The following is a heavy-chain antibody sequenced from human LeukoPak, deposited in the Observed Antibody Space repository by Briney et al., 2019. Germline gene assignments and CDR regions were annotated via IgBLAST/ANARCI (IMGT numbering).Heavy chain of an antibody. Sequence: ASVKVSCKASGYTFTSYDINWVGQATGQRLEWMGWMNHNSGNTGYAQKFQSRVTITRNTSISTADMELSSLRFEDTAVYYCARGPEMATRSGYYFDYWGQGTLVTVSS. D-gene: IGHD5-24*01. J-gene: IGHJ4*02. CDR3: ARGPEMATRSGYYFDY. CDR2: MNHNSGNT. CDR1: GYTFTSYD. V-gene: IGHV1-8*03.